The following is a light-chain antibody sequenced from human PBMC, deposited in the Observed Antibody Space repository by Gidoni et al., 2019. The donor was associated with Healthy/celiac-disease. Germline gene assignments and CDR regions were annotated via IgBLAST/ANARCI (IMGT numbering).Light chain of an antibody. CDR3: QQYDNLPPDT. CDR2: DAS. Sequence: DIQMPQSPSSLSASVGDRVTITCQASQDISNYLNWYQQKPGKAPKLLIYDASNLETGVPSRFSGSGSGTEFTVTISSLQPEDIATYYCQQYDNLPPDTFGGGTKVEIK. CDR1: QDISNY. V-gene: IGKV1-33*01. J-gene: IGKJ4*01.